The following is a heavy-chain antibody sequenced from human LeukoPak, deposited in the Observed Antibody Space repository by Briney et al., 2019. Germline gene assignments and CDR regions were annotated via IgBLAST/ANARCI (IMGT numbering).Heavy chain of an antibody. V-gene: IGHV1-46*01. J-gene: IGHJ5*02. Sequence: ASVKVSCKASGYTFTSYYMHWVRQAPGQGLEWMGIINPSGGSTSYARKFQGRVTMTRDMSTSTVYMELSSLRSEDTAVYYCARGRVTMVRGVMKDSWFDPWGQGTLVTVSS. CDR2: INPSGGST. CDR1: GYTFTSYY. CDR3: ARGRVTMVRGVMKDSWFDP. D-gene: IGHD3-10*01.